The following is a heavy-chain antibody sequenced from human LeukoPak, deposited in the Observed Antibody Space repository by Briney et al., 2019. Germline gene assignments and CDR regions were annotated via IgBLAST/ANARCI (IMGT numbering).Heavy chain of an antibody. CDR1: GYTFTSYG. D-gene: IGHD4-17*01. Sequence: GASVKVSCKASGYTFTSYGISWVRQAPGQGLEWMGWISAYNGNTNYAQKLQGRVTMTTDTSTSTAYMELRSLRSDDTAVYYCARGSHDYGDYEGILSYWGQGTLVTVSS. V-gene: IGHV1-18*01. J-gene: IGHJ4*02. CDR3: ARGSHDYGDYEGILSY. CDR2: ISAYNGNT.